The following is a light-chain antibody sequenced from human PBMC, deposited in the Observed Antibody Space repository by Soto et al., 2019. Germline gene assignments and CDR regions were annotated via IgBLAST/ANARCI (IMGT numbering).Light chain of an antibody. J-gene: IGKJ1*01. CDR3: QQYNSYSPT. CDR2: DAS. CDR1: QGISSY. V-gene: IGKV1-9*01. Sequence: DIQLTQSPSFLSASVGARVPITCRASQGISSYLAWYQQKPGKAPKLLIYDASILQSGVPSRFSGSGSGTEFTLTISSLQPDDFATYYCQQYNSYSPTFGQGTKVDIK.